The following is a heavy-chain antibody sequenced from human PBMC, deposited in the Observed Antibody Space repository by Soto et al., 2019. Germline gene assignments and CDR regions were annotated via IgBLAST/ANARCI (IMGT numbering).Heavy chain of an antibody. V-gene: IGHV4-31*03. CDR1: GGSISSGGFY. CDR3: ARDARDYFDY. J-gene: IGHJ4*02. Sequence: QVQLQESGPGLMEPSQTLSLTCTVSGGSISSGGFYWSWIRQQPGKGLEWLGYIYCGESTYYNPSLKSRISISADTSQNQFSLNLSSVTAADTAVYFCARDARDYFDYWGQGTPVTVSS. CDR2: IYCGEST.